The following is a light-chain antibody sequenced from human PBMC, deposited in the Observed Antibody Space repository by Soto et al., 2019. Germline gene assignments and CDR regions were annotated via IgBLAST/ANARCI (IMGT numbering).Light chain of an antibody. CDR3: QKYNSAPGT. Sequence: EIVLTQSPATLSLSPGERATLSCRASQSIGLAIAWYQHKPGQAPRLLIFDASQRATGIPARFRGSGSGTDFTLTISSLQPEDVATYYCQKYNSAPGTFGQGTKVDIK. CDR2: DAS. J-gene: IGKJ1*01. V-gene: IGKV3-11*01. CDR1: QSIGLA.